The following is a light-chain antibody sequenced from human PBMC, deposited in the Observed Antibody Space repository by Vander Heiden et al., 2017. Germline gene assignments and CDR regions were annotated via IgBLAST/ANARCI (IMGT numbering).Light chain of an antibody. V-gene: IGLV1-44*01. CDR2: RNN. CDR1: SSNIGSNT. CDR3: AAWDDSLNVV. J-gene: IGLJ2*01. Sequence: QSVLTQPPSASGTPGQRVTISCSGSSSNIGSNTVNWYQKRTGTAPKLLIYRNNQRPSGVPDRFSGSKSGTSASLAISGLQSEDEADYYCAAWDDSLNVVFGGGTKLTVL.